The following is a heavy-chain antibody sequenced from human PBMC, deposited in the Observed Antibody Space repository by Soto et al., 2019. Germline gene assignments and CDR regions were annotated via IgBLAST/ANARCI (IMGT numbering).Heavy chain of an antibody. V-gene: IGHV4-34*01. J-gene: IGHJ4*02. D-gene: IGHD3-10*01. Sequence: QVQLQQWGAGLLKPSETLSLTCAVYGGSFSGYYWSWIRQPPGKGLEWIGEINHSGSTNYNPSLESRGTIPVDTSKHQFALKLSSVTAADTAVYYCARGRYYGSGSYPLFDYWGQGTLVTVSS. CDR3: ARGRYYGSGSYPLFDY. CDR2: INHSGST. CDR1: GGSFSGYY.